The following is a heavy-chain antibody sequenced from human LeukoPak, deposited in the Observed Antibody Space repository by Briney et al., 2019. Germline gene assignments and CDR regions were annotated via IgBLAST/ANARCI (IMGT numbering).Heavy chain of an antibody. V-gene: IGHV5-51*01. CDR1: GYSFTSYW. D-gene: IGHD2-15*01. CDR2: IYPGDSDT. CDR3: ARRCGGGGGSCYSGAFDI. J-gene: IGHJ3*02. Sequence: GESLKISCKGSGYSFTSYWIGWVRQMPGKGLEWVGIIYPGDSDTRYSPSFQGQVTISADKSISTAYLQWSSLKASDTAMYYCARRCGGGGGSCYSGAFDIWGQGTMVTVSS.